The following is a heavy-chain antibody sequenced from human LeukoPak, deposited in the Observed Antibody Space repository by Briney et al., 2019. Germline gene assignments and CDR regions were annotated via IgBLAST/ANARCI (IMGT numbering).Heavy chain of an antibody. CDR3: ARQFGIGAY. CDR1: GFTFSSYG. Sequence: GRSLRLSCAASGFTFSSYGMHWVRQAPGKGLEWVATINRGGSEKYYLDSVKGRFTVSSDNTKNSLFLQMNSLRVEDTAVYYCARQFGIGAYWGQGTVVTV. D-gene: IGHD3-10*01. V-gene: IGHV3-7*01. CDR2: INRGGSEK. J-gene: IGHJ4*02.